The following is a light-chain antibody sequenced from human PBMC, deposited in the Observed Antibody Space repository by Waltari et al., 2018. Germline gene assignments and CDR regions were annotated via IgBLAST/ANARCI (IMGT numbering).Light chain of an antibody. CDR2: DTS. J-gene: IGKJ4*01. CDR3: QQRRSWPLS. V-gene: IGKV3-11*01. Sequence: SCRASQSVTNYLAWYQQKPGQAPRLLIYDTSNRATGIPARFTGSGFGTDFTLTISSLEPEDFAVYYCQQRRSWPLSFGGGTKVEIK. CDR1: QSVTNY.